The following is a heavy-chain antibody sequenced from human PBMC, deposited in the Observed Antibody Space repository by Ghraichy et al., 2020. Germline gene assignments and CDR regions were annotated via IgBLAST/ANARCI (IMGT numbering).Heavy chain of an antibody. D-gene: IGHD3-22*01. Sequence: GESLNISCAASGFTFSSYAMHWVRQAPGKGLEWVAVISYDGSNKYYADSVKGRFTISRDNSKNTLYLQMNSLRAEDTAVYYCARDRDYYDSSGYGMDVWGQGTTVTVSS. CDR1: GFTFSSYA. CDR3: ARDRDYYDSSGYGMDV. V-gene: IGHV3-30-3*01. CDR2: ISYDGSNK. J-gene: IGHJ6*02.